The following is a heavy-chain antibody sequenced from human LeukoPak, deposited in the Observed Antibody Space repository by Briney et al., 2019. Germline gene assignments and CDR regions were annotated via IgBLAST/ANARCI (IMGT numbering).Heavy chain of an antibody. D-gene: IGHD3-3*01. V-gene: IGHV4-61*02. J-gene: IGHJ4*02. Sequence: SETLSLTCTVSGGSISSGSYYWSWIRQPAGKGLEWIGRIYTSGSTNYNPSLKSRVTISVDTSKNQFSLKLSSVTAADTAVYYCAREAIFGVVIDYWDQGTLVTVSS. CDR3: AREAIFGVVIDY. CDR2: IYTSGST. CDR1: GGSISSGSYY.